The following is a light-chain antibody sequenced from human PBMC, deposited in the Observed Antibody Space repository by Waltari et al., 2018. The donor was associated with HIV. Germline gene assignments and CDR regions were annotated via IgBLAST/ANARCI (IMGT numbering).Light chain of an antibody. Sequence: DIQVTQSPSYLSASVGTRVTITCRSSQTIRSYLNWYQQRPGTAPKLLIYGASTLQPGVSSRFSGRGSGTTFTLTITSLEPEDFATYYCQQSYSTPFTFGLGTRLDI. V-gene: IGKV1-39*01. CDR3: QQSYSTPFT. J-gene: IGKJ5*01. CDR1: QTIRSY. CDR2: GAS.